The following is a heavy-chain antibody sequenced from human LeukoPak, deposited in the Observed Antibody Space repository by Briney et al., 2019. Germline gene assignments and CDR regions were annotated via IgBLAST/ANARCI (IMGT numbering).Heavy chain of an antibody. CDR2: MNPNSGNT. D-gene: IGHD2-15*01. CDR3: ARGAVVAATPTYYYYYYMDV. CDR1: GGTFSSYA. V-gene: IGHV1-8*02. Sequence: ASVKVSCKASGGTFSSYAISWVRQAPGQGLEWMGWMNPNSGNTGYAQKFQGRVTMTRNTSISTAYMELSSLRSEDTAVYYCARGAVVAATPTYYYYYYMDVWGKGTTVTISS. J-gene: IGHJ6*03.